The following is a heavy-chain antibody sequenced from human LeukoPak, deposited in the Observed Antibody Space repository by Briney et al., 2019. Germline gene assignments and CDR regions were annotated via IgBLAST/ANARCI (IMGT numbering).Heavy chain of an antibody. V-gene: IGHV3-21*04. CDR3: AKAPVTSCRGAYCYPFDS. Sequence: GGSLRLSCAASGFTFSSYSMNWVRQAPGKGLEWVSSISSSSSYIYYADSVRGRFTISRDNSKNTLYLQMNSLRAEDAAVYFCAKAPVTSCRGAYCYPFDSWGQGTLVTVSS. D-gene: IGHD2-21*01. CDR1: GFTFSSYS. J-gene: IGHJ4*02. CDR2: ISSSSSYI.